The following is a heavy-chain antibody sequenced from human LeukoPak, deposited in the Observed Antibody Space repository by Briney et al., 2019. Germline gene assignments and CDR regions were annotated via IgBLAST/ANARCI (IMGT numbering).Heavy chain of an antibody. CDR2: IYPNSGGT. V-gene: IGHV1-2*02. J-gene: IGHJ4*02. CDR1: AFTFTGYY. Sequence: GASVKVSCKASAFTFTGYYIHWVRQAPGQGLEWMGWIYPNSGGTNYAQKFQGRVTLSRDTSIYTAYMELSRLRSDDTAVYYCARDRRRDLVFDYWGQGTLVTVSS. CDR3: ARDRRRDLVFDY.